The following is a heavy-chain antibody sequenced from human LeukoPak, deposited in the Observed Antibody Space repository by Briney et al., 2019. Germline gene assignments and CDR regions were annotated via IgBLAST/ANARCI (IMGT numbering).Heavy chain of an antibody. D-gene: IGHD3-16*01. CDR1: GSPFSSYG. CDR3: ANLGNY. V-gene: IGHV3-30*18. CDR2: ISYDGSNK. J-gene: IGHJ4*02. Sequence: GRSLNLSLAASGSPFSSYGCHWARKPQGKGLEWVAVISYDGSNKYYADSVKGRFTISRDNSKNTLYLQMNSLRAEDTAVYYCANLGNYWGQGTLVTVSS.